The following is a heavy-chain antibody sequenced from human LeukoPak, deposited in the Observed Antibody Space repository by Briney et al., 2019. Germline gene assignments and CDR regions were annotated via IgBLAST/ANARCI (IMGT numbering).Heavy chain of an antibody. V-gene: IGHV1-18*04. CDR3: ARVEITMVRGPDRVDY. J-gene: IGHJ4*02. D-gene: IGHD3-10*01. Sequence: ASVKVSCKASGYTFTSYGMSWVRQAPGQGLEWMGWISAYNGNTNYAQKLQGRVTMTTDTSTSTAYMELRSLRSDDTAVYYCARVEITMVRGPDRVDYWGQGTLVTVSS. CDR1: GYTFTSYG. CDR2: ISAYNGNT.